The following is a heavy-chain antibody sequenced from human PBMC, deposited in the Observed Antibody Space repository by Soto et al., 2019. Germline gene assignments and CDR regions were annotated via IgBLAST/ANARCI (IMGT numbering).Heavy chain of an antibody. CDR2: INPNSGGT. Sequence: ASVKVSCKASGYTFTGYYMHWVRQAPGQGLEWTGWINPNSGGTNYAQKFQGRVTMTRDTSISTAYMELSRLRSDDTAVYYCARGGVGWTYCSSTSCYTGRDYYYYGMDVWGQGTTVTVSS. CDR1: GYTFTGYY. J-gene: IGHJ6*02. V-gene: IGHV1-2*02. D-gene: IGHD2-2*02. CDR3: ARGGVGWTYCSSTSCYTGRDYYYYGMDV.